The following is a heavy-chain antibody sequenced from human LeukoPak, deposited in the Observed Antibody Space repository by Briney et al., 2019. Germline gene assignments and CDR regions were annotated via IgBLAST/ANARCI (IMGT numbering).Heavy chain of an antibody. CDR2: IIPILGTA. J-gene: IGHJ4*02. Sequence: SVKVSCKASGGTFSNHAVSWVRQATGQGLEWMGGIIPILGTANYAQKFQGRVTITADESTSTAYMELSSLRSEDTAAYYCATGPADFSFDYWGQGTLVTVSS. V-gene: IGHV1-69*13. D-gene: IGHD2-21*02. CDR3: ATGPADFSFDY. CDR1: GGTFSNHA.